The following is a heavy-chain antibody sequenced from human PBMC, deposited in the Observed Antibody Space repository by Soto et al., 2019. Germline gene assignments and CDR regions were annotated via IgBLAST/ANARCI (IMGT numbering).Heavy chain of an antibody. J-gene: IGHJ4*02. CDR1: GFTFSSYA. Sequence: GGSLRLSCAASGFTFSSYAMHWVRQAPGKGLEWVAVISYDGSNKYYADSVKGRFTISRDNSKNTLYLQMNSLRAEDTAVYYCARETSGYDDYWGQGTLVTVSS. CDR2: ISYDGSNK. D-gene: IGHD3-22*01. V-gene: IGHV3-30-3*01. CDR3: ARETSGYDDY.